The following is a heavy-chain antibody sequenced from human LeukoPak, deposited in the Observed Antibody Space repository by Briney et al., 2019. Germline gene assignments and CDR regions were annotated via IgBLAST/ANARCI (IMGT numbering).Heavy chain of an antibody. D-gene: IGHD2/OR15-2a*01. Sequence: PGGSLRLSCAASGFTFSRYWMHWLRQAPGKGLVWVSRISTDGSSTTYADSVKGRFTIPRDNGRNTLYLQMYSLRAEDTAVYYCASYLTSIPSGMDVWGQGTTVTVSS. CDR1: GFTFSRYW. J-gene: IGHJ6*02. CDR2: ISTDGSST. V-gene: IGHV3-74*01. CDR3: ASYLTSIPSGMDV.